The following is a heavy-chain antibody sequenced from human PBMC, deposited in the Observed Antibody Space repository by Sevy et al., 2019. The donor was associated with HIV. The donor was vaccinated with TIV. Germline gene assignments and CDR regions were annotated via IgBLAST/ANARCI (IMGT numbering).Heavy chain of an antibody. CDR3: AGAPLIGDNAFDI. CDR2: IYSGGST. V-gene: IGHV3-53*01. D-gene: IGHD3-10*01. Sequence: GGSLRLSCAASGFTVSSNYMSWVRQAPGKGLEWVSVIYSGGSTYYADSVKGRFTISRDNSKNTLYLQMNSLRAEDTAVYYCAGAPLIGDNAFDIWGQGTMVTVSS. J-gene: IGHJ3*02. CDR1: GFTVSSNY.